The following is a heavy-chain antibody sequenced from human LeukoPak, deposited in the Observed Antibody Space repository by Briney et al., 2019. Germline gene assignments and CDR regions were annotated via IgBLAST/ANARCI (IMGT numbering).Heavy chain of an antibody. CDR1: GFTFSSYG. Sequence: RAGGSLRLSCAASGFTFSSYGMHWVRQAPGKGLEWVAFIRYDGSNKYYADSVKGRFTISRDNSKNTLYLQTNSLRAEDTAVYYCAKDRFNDFWSGSNDDAFDIWGQGTLVTVSS. CDR2: IRYDGSNK. V-gene: IGHV3-30*02. CDR3: AKDRFNDFWSGSNDDAFDI. J-gene: IGHJ3*02. D-gene: IGHD3-3*01.